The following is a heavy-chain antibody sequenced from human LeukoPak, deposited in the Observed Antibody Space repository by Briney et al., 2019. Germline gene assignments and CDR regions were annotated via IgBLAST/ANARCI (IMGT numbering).Heavy chain of an antibody. Sequence: GGSLRLSCAASGFTFSSYGMSWVRQAPGKGLQWVSAITATADVKYYTDAVKGRFIISRDNSKNTLYLQMNSLRVDDTAMYYCARGSSADKYWGQGTLVAVSS. CDR1: GFTFSSYG. CDR3: ARGSSADKY. CDR2: ITATADVK. J-gene: IGHJ4*02. D-gene: IGHD6-25*01. V-gene: IGHV3-23*01.